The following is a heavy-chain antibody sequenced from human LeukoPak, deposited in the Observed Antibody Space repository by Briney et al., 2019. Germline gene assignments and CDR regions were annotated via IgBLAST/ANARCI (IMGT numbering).Heavy chain of an antibody. CDR1: GFIFTGYW. CDR2: IYPADSET. D-gene: IGHD2-8*01. Sequence: GESLKISCKGSGFIFTGYWIVWVRQMPGKGLEWMGIIYPADSETTYSPSFQGQITISADRSSTTAHLQCSSLKASDTAIYYCARATRFNGICYTLYWGQGSLVTVSS. V-gene: IGHV5-51*01. J-gene: IGHJ4*02. CDR3: ARATRFNGICYTLY.